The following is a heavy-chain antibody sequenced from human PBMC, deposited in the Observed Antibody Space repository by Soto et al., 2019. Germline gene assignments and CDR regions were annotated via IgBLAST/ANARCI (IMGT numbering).Heavy chain of an antibody. CDR3: ARTTYIYGSGSYPDY. D-gene: IGHD3-10*01. V-gene: IGHV4-34*01. Sequence: SETLSLTCAVYGGSFSGYYWSWIRQPPGKGLEWIGEINHSGSTNYNPSLKSRVTISVDTSKNQFSLKLSSVTAADTAVYYCARTTYIYGSGSYPDYWGQGTLVTVSS. J-gene: IGHJ4*02. CDR1: GGSFSGYY. CDR2: INHSGST.